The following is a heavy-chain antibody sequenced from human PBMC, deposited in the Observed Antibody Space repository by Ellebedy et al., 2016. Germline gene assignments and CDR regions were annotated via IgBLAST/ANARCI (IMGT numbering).Heavy chain of an antibody. V-gene: IGHV3-66*01. CDR2: IYSGGST. CDR1: GFTVSSNY. D-gene: IGHD3-10*01. CDR3: ARDYKSGVISQSGYYGMDV. J-gene: IGHJ6*02. Sequence: GESLKISXAASGFTVSSNYMSWVRQAPGKGLEWVSVIYSGGSTYYADSVKGRFTISRDNSKNTLYLQMNSLRAEDTAVYYCARDYKSGVISQSGYYGMDVWGQGTTVTVSS.